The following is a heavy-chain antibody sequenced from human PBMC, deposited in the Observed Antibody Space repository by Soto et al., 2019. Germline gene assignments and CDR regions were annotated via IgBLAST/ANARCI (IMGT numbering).Heavy chain of an antibody. CDR1: GGTFSSYA. V-gene: IGHV1-69*13. J-gene: IGHJ4*02. D-gene: IGHD6-6*01. Sequence: ASVKVSCKASGGTFSSYAISWVRQAPGQGLEWMGGIIPIFGTANYAQKFQGRVTITADESTSTAYMELSSLRSEDTAVYYCARAPLSFDSSSYHFDYWGQGTLVTVSS. CDR2: IIPIFGTA. CDR3: ARAPLSFDSSSYHFDY.